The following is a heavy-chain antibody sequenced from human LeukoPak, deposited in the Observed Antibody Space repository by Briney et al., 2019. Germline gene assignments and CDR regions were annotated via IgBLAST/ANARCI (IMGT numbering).Heavy chain of an antibody. CDR3: ARFPKALFGSRPLSP. V-gene: IGHV4-34*01. Sequence: SETLSLTCTVSGGSISSYYWSWIRQPPGKGLEWIGEINHSGSTDYNPSLKSRVTISVDTSKNQFSLKLSSVTAADTAVYYCARFPKALFGSRPLSPWGQGTLVTVSS. CDR1: GGSISSYY. D-gene: IGHD3-3*01. CDR2: INHSGST. J-gene: IGHJ5*02.